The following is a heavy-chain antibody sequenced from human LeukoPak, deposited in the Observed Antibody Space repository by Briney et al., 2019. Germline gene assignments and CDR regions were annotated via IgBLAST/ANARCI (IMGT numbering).Heavy chain of an antibody. CDR3: AKIPGRGVAATSPY. D-gene: IGHD2-15*01. J-gene: IGHJ4*02. Sequence: GGSLRLSCAASGFTFNNFEMNWVRQAPGKGLEWVSYISSSGNTIYYADSVKGRFAISRDNSKNTLYLQMNSLRAEDTAVYYCAKIPGRGVAATSPYWGQGTLVTVSS. CDR2: ISSSGNTI. V-gene: IGHV3-48*03. CDR1: GFTFNNFE.